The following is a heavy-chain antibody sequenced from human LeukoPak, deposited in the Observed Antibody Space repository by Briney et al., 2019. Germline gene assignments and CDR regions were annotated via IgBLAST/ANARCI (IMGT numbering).Heavy chain of an antibody. D-gene: IGHD1-26*01. CDR3: ARDGGSYSLDY. Sequence: PETLSLTCTVSGDPISSNSNYKWSWIRQPPGKGLAWIGYIYYHGSTNYNPSLKSRVSFSVDTSKNQFSLKLRSVTAADTAVYYCARDGGSYSLDYWGRGTLVTVSS. V-gene: IGHV4-61*01. CDR1: GDPISSNSNYK. J-gene: IGHJ4*02. CDR2: IYYHGST.